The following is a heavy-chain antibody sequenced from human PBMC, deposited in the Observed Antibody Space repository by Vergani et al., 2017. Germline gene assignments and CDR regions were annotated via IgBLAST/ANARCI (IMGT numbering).Heavy chain of an antibody. CDR2: FHHTGMT. CDR1: NYSISRGYF. Sequence: QVQLQESCPGLVKPSEPLSLTCTVFNYSISRGYFWGWIRRPPGKGLEWIASFHHTGMTYNNTTLKSRVTISVDTSKNLISLKLNSVTAADTALYYCARHGGSGNFYHLLDSWGQGTLVTVSS. J-gene: IGHJ5*01. CDR3: ARHGGSGNFYHLLDS. V-gene: IGHV4-38-2*02. D-gene: IGHD3-10*01.